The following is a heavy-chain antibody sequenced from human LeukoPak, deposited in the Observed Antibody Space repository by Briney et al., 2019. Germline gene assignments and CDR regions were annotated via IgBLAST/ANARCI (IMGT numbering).Heavy chain of an antibody. J-gene: IGHJ6*02. Sequence: SETLSLTCTVSGGSISTYYWSWIRQPPGKGLEWIGYIYYSGNTNYNPSLKSRVTISVGASKNQFSLKLSSVTAADTAVYYCARGYCSGGTCSENHYHYFGMDVWGQGTTVTVSS. CDR3: ARGYCSGGTCSENHYHYFGMDV. V-gene: IGHV4-59*01. CDR2: IYYSGNT. CDR1: GGSISTYY. D-gene: IGHD2-15*01.